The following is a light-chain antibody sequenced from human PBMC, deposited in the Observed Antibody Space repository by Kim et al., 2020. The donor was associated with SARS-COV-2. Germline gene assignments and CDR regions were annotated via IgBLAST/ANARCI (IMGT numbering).Light chain of an antibody. CDR3: QSEDNSGTQGV. J-gene: IGLJ2*01. Sequence: SYELTQPPSVSLSPGQTASIPCSGDALPKQYVYWYQQKPGQAPVMVIYKDSERPAGVPERFSGSSSGTTVTLTIGGVQAEDEAVYSCQSEDNSGTQGVFGGGTQLTVL. V-gene: IGLV3-25*02. CDR2: KDS. CDR1: ALPKQY.